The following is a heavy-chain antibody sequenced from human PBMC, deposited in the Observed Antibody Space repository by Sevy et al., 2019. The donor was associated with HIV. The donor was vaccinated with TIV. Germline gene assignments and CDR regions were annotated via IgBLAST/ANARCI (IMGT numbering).Heavy chain of an antibody. J-gene: IGHJ4*02. CDR3: ASHYCSSGSCYFDY. CDR2: IKGDGSDK. V-gene: IGHV3-7*03. D-gene: IGHD3-22*01. Sequence: GGSLRLSCAASGFTFSANWMNWVRQAPGKGLEWVANIKGDGSDKHYVDSVEGRFTISRDNAKNLLYLQMNSLRVEHTAVYYCASHYCSSGSCYFDYWGQGPLVTVSS. CDR1: GFTFSANW.